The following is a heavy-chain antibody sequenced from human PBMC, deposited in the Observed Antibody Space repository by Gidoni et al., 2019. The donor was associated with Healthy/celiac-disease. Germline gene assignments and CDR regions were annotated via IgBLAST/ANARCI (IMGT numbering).Heavy chain of an antibody. D-gene: IGHD2-2*01. CDR2: ISSTGGST. CDR3: VKDRVVPAAYFDY. CDR1: GFTFSSYA. V-gene: IGHV3-64D*06. J-gene: IGHJ4*02. Sequence: EVQLVESGGGLVQPGGSLRRSCAASGFTFSSYAMHWVRQAPGKGLEYVSAISSTGGSTYYADSVKCRFTISRDNSKNTLYLQMSSLRAEDTAVYYCVKDRVVPAAYFDYWGQGTLVTVSS.